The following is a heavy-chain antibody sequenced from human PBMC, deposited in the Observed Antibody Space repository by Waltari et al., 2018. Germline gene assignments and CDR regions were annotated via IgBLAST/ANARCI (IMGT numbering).Heavy chain of an antibody. V-gene: IGHV3-23*04. J-gene: IGHJ4*02. D-gene: IGHD6-19*01. Sequence: EVQLVESGGGLVQPGGSLRLSCAASGFTFSSYAMSWVRQAPGKGLAWVSGIRGGVGRTDYADSVKGGFTSSRDNSKNTLYLQMNSVRAEDTAVYYCAKGGSRLIAVAGFFDYWGQGTLVTVSS. CDR2: IRGGVGRT. CDR1: GFTFSSYA. CDR3: AKGGSRLIAVAGFFDY.